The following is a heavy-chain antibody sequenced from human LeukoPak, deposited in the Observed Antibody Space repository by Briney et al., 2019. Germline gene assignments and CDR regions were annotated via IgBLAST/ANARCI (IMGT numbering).Heavy chain of an antibody. J-gene: IGHJ3*02. D-gene: IGHD3-22*01. V-gene: IGHV3-30*02. CDR3: ARVFIVVGAHDAFDI. CDR1: GFTFSSSG. CDR2: IRYDGRIK. Sequence: HSGGSLRLSCAASGFTFSSSGMHWVRQTPGKGLEWVAFIRYDGRIKYYADSAKGRFTISRDNSKNTLYLQMNSLRAEDTAIYYCARVFIVVGAHDAFDIWGQGTMVTVSS.